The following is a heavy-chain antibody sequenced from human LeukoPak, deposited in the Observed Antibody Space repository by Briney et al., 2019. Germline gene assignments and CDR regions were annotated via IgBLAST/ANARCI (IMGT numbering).Heavy chain of an antibody. D-gene: IGHD1-14*01. V-gene: IGHV3-48*01. CDR2: ISSSSSTI. CDR3: ARAAPDLYYYYGMDV. J-gene: IGHJ6*02. CDR1: GFTFSSYS. Sequence: GGSLRLSCAASGFTFSSYSMNWVRQAPGKGLEWVSYISSSSSTIYYADSVKGRFTISRDNAKNSLYLQMNSLRAEDTALYHCARAAPDLYYYYGMDVWGQGTTVTVSS.